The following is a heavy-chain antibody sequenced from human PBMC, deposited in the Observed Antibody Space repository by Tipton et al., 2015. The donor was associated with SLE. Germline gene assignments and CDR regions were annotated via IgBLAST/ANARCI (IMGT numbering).Heavy chain of an antibody. CDR1: GGSISSGDYY. D-gene: IGHD3-10*01. Sequence: TLSLTCTVSGGSISSGDYYWSWIRQPPGKGLEWIASIHYSGSTYYNPSLKSRFTVYVDTSKNQFSLKLTSVTAADTAVYYCARQVDGSGSYHGYWGQGTQVTVSS. CDR2: IHYSGST. CDR3: ARQVDGSGSYHGY. V-gene: IGHV4-39*01. J-gene: IGHJ1*01.